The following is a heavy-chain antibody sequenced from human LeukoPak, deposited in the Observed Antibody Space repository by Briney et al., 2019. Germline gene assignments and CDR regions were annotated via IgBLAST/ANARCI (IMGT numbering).Heavy chain of an antibody. CDR1: GFTFSNYL. Sequence: GGSLRLSCAASGFTFSNYLMHWVRQTPGKGLVWISRISTDGSFTNYADSVKGRFSISRDNAKNTLYLQMNSLRVEDTAVYYCARDAVDTANAVWGQGATVTVSS. J-gene: IGHJ6*02. D-gene: IGHD5-18*01. CDR3: ARDAVDTANAV. V-gene: IGHV3-74*01. CDR2: ISTDGSFT.